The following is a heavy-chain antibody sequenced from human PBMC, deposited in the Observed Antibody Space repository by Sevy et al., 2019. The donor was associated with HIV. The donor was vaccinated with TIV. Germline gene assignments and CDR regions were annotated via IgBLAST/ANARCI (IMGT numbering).Heavy chain of an antibody. Sequence: SQTLSLTCVISGDSVSSNSAAWHWIRQSPSRGLEWLGRIYYRSKWYSDYAVSVESRITINPDTSRNQFSLQLNSVTPADTAVYFCAIEYIAMADRLFLYWGQGPLVTVSS. CDR2: IYYRSKWYS. CDR3: AIEYIAMADRLFLY. J-gene: IGHJ4*02. D-gene: IGHD6-19*01. CDR1: GDSVSSNSAA. V-gene: IGHV6-1*01.